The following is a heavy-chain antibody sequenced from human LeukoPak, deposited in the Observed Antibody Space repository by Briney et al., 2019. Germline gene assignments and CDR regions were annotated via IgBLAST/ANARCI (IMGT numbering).Heavy chain of an antibody. J-gene: IGHJ4*02. CDR1: GFTFSNYA. D-gene: IGHD3-3*01. V-gene: IGHV3-23*01. CDR2: ISGSGDST. CDR3: AKRLSFGVAIGDFDY. Sequence: GSLRLSCAASGFTFSNYAMGWVRQAPGKGLEWVSAISGSGDSTYYADSVKGRFTISRDSSMETLYLQMNSLRAEDTATYFCAKRLSFGVAIGDFDYWGQGTLVTVSS.